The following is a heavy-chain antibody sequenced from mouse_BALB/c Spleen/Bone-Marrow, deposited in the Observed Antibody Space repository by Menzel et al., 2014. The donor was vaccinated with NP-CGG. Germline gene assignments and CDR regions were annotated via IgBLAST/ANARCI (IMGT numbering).Heavy chain of an antibody. V-gene: IGHV1-69*02. Sequence: VQLQQSGAELVRPGASVKLSCKASGYTFTSYWINWVKQRPGQGLEWIGNIYPSDSYTNYNQKFKDKATLTVDKSSSTAYMQLSSPTSEDSAVYHCTRKYGPLYYFDYWGQGTTLTVSS. CDR1: GYTFTSYW. CDR2: IYPSDSYT. CDR3: TRKYGPLYYFDY. D-gene: IGHD2-10*02. J-gene: IGHJ2*01.